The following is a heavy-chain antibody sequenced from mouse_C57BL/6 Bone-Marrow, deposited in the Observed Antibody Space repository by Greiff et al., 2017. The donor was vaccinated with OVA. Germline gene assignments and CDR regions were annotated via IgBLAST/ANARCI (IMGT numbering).Heavy chain of an antibody. V-gene: IGHV14-4*01. CDR1: GFNIKDDY. D-gene: IGHD1-3*01. Sequence: EVQLQESGAELVRPGASVKLSCTASGFNIKDDYMHWVKQRPEQGLEWIGWIDPENGDTEYASKFQGKATITADTSSNTAYLQLSSLTSEDTAVYYCTNNYVAYWGQGTLVTVSA. J-gene: IGHJ3*01. CDR2: IDPENGDT. CDR3: TNNYVAY.